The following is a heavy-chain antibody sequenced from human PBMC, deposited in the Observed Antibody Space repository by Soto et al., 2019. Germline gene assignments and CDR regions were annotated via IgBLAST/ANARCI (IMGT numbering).Heavy chain of an antibody. J-gene: IGHJ5*02. V-gene: IGHV4-34*01. CDR1: GGSFSGYY. Sequence: SETLSLTCAVYGGSFSGYYWSWIRQPPGKGLEWIGEINHSGSTNYNPSLKSRVTISVDTSKNQFSLKLSSVTAADTAVYYCARLELAYCGGACYSVRGWFDPGGQGPLVTSPQ. D-gene: IGHD2-21*02. CDR2: INHSGST. CDR3: ARLELAYCGGACYSVRGWFDP.